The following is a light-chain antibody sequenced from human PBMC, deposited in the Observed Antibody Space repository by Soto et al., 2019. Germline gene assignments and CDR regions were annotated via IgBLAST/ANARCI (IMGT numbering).Light chain of an antibody. J-gene: IGKJ2*01. CDR2: AAS. CDR1: QSISNY. CDR3: QPSYSTPYT. V-gene: IGKV1-39*01. Sequence: DIQMTQSPFSLSASVGDRVSITCRASQSISNYLNWYQQQPGRAPKLLVFAASRLQSGVQSRFSGSGSGTDFTLTISSLQPEDFATYYCQPSYSTPYTFGQGTKLEIK.